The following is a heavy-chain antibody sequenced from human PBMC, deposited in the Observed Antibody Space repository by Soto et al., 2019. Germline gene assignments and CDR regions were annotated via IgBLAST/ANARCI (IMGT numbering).Heavy chain of an antibody. J-gene: IGHJ5*01. CDR1: GFSSSSYV. CDR2: IGGGGGRT. Sequence: EAQLLDSGGGLVQPGGSLRLSCAASGFSSSSYVMGWVRQTPGKGLEWVSGIGGGGGRTYYADSVQGRFTISRDNSKNTLYLQMNGLCAEETAVYYCAKGWLDFWGQGTLVTVSS. V-gene: IGHV3-23*01. CDR3: AKGWLDF.